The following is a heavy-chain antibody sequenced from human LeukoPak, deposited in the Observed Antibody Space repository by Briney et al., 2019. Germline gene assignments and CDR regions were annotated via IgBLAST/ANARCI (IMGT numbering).Heavy chain of an antibody. CDR2: ISGSGGNT. V-gene: IGHV3-23*01. J-gene: IGHJ6*02. Sequence: PGGSLRLSCAASGFTFSTYAMNWVRQAPGKGLEWVSAISGSGGNTYYADSVKGRFTISRDNSKNTLYLQMNSLRAEDTAVYYCANTLSPDGPVASSAYYYYGMDVWGQGTTVTVSS. D-gene: IGHD1-14*01. CDR1: GFTFSTYA. CDR3: ANTLSPDGPVASSAYYYYGMDV.